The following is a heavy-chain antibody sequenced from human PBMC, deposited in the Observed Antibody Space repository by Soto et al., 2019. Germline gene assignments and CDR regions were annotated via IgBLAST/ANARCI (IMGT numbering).Heavy chain of an antibody. CDR2: IYSDGRT. V-gene: IGHV3-53*01. J-gene: IGHJ4*02. CDR1: GFTVSNTY. CDR3: AKDARVDY. Sequence: PGGSLRLSCAASGFTVSNTYMTWVRQAPGKGLECVSIIYSDGRTFYADSVKGRFTISRDNSKNTLFLQMNSLREEDTAVYYCAKDARVDYWGQGTLVTVSS.